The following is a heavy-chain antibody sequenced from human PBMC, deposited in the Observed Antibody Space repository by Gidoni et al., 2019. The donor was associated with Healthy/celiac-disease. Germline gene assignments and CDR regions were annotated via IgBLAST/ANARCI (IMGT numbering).Heavy chain of an antibody. CDR3: AKGLYYYDSSGYYFDY. Sequence: EVQLLEYGGGLVQPGGSLRLSCAASGFTFSSYAMSWVRQAPGKGLGWVSAISGSGGSTYYADSVKGRFTISRDNSKNTLYLQMNSLRAEDTAVYYCAKGLYYYDSSGYYFDYWGQGTLVTVSS. D-gene: IGHD3-22*01. V-gene: IGHV3-23*01. CDR1: GFTFSSYA. CDR2: ISGSGGST. J-gene: IGHJ4*02.